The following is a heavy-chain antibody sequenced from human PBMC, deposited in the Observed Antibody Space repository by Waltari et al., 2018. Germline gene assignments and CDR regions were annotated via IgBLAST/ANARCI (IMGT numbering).Heavy chain of an antibody. V-gene: IGHV3-23*01. CDR3: ARRPACSGGTCAFDY. Sequence: EVQLLESGGGLVQPGGSLRLSCAASGFTFSNYVMSWVRQAPGKGWEGVSSMSGCSATKHYAESVKGRFTSSRDNSRNTLYLQMSSLRVDDTAVYYCARRPACSGGTCAFDYWGQGTLVTVSS. CDR2: MSGCSATK. CDR1: GFTFSNYV. J-gene: IGHJ4*02. D-gene: IGHD2-15*01.